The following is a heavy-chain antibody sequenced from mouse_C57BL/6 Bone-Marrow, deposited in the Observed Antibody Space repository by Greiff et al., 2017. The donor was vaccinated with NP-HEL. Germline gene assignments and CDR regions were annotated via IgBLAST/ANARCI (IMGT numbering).Heavy chain of an antibody. Sequence: VQLQESGPGLVQPSQSLSITCTASGFSLTSYGVHWVRQSPGKGLEWLGVIWSGGSTDYNAAFISSLSISKDNSKSQVFFKMNSLQADDTAIYYCARTGVPVSPYYAMDYWGQGTSVTVSS. V-gene: IGHV2-2*01. CDR1: GFSLTSYG. CDR3: ARTGVPVSPYYAMDY. J-gene: IGHJ4*01. CDR2: IWSGGST.